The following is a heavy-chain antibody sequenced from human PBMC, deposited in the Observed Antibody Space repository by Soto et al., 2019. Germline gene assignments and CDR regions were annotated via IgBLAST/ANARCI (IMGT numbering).Heavy chain of an antibody. V-gene: IGHV5-51*01. CDR3: ARWGLGFTMVRGVMGYGGMDV. CDR2: IYPGDSDT. CDR1: GYSFTSYW. J-gene: IGHJ6*02. Sequence: GESLKISCKGSGYSFTSYWIGWVRQMPGKGLEWMEIIYPGDSDTRYSPSFQGQVTISADKSISTAYLQWSSLKASDTAMYYCARWGLGFTMVRGVMGYGGMDVWGQGTTVTVSS. D-gene: IGHD3-10*01.